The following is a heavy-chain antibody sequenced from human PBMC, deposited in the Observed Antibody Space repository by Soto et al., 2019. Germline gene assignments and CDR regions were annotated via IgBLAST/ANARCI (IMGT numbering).Heavy chain of an antibody. D-gene: IGHD6-6*01. Sequence: QVQLQESGPRLVSPSQTLSLTCTVSGGSISSAAYCWSWIRQSPVKGLEWIGHIYDGGTTYSSPSLKGRVTLSAVTSETQFSLKLSSVSAADTAVYYCARVSSGDKNDDWGQGIQVTGS. CDR2: IYDGGTT. V-gene: IGHV4-30-4*01. J-gene: IGHJ4*02. CDR1: GGSISSAAYC. CDR3: ARVSSGDKNDD.